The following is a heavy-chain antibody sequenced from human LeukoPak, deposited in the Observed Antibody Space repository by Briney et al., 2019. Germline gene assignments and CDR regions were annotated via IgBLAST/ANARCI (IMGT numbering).Heavy chain of an antibody. Sequence: SETLSLTCSISGDSITSNNWWTWVRQPPGKGLEWIGEIYHSENTNYNPSLKSRVSISLDKSKNHFFLNLTSVTAADTAIYYCARAPYCTNGICYARYMDVWGKGTTVPVSS. CDR3: ARAPYCTNGICYARYMDV. J-gene: IGHJ6*04. CDR1: GDSITSNNW. V-gene: IGHV4-4*02. CDR2: IYHSENT. D-gene: IGHD2-8*01.